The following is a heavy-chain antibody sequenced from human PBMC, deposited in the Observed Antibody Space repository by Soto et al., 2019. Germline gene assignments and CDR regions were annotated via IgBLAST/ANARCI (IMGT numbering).Heavy chain of an antibody. CDR3: VSYVAIMVRGLIWIGDNDY. CDR1: GGSISSSSYY. V-gene: IGHV4-39*01. D-gene: IGHD3-10*01. J-gene: IGHJ4*02. CDR2: IYYSGST. Sequence: SETLSLTCTVSGGSISSSSYYWGWIRQPPGKGLEWIGTIYYSGSTYYNPSLKSRVTISVDTSKNQFSLKLTSVTAADTAVYYCVSYVAIMVRGLIWIGDNDYWGQGTPVTVSS.